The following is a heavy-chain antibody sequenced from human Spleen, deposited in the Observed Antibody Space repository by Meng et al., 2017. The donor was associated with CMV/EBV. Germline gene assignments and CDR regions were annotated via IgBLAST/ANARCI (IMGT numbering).Heavy chain of an antibody. CDR1: GFTFSSYG. Sequence: GGSLRLSCAASGFTFSSYGMHWVRQPPGKGLEWVALIWYDGSNKYHADSVKGRFTISRDNSKNTVYLQMNSLRGEDTAVHFCAKDHEAATTEGAFFHYWGQGTLVTVSS. V-gene: IGHV3-33*06. J-gene: IGHJ4*02. CDR2: IWYDGSNK. D-gene: IGHD1-26*01. CDR3: AKDHEAATTEGAFFHY.